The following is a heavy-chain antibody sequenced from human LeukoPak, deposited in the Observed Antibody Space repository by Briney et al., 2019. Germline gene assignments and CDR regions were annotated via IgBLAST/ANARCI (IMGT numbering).Heavy chain of an antibody. CDR1: GGTFSSYA. D-gene: IGHD4-17*01. CDR3: AKDGQLTVTYDY. CDR2: IIPIFGTA. J-gene: IGHJ4*02. V-gene: IGHV1-69*13. Sequence: SVKVSCKASGGTFSSYAISWVRQAPGQGLEWMGGIIPIFGTANYAQKFQGRVTITADESTSTAYMELSSLRSEDTAVYYCAKDGQLTVTYDYWGQGTLVTVSS.